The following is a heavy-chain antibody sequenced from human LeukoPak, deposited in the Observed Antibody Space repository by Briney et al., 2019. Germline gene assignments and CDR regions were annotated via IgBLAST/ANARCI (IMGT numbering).Heavy chain of an antibody. Sequence: ASVKVSCKASGYTFTGYYMHWVRQAPGQGLEWMGWINPNSGGTNYAQKFQGRVTMTRDTSISTAHMELSRLRSDDTAVYYCARSYSSSCLISPGDAFDIWGQGTMVTVTS. CDR2: INPNSGGT. D-gene: IGHD6-6*01. CDR1: GYTFTGYY. J-gene: IGHJ3*02. V-gene: IGHV1-2*02. CDR3: ARSYSSSCLISPGDAFDI.